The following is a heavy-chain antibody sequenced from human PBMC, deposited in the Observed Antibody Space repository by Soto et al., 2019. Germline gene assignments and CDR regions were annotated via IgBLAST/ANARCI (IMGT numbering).Heavy chain of an antibody. D-gene: IGHD2-21*02. CDR2: IYYSGST. V-gene: IGHV4-59*01. CDR1: GGSISSYY. J-gene: IGHJ5*02. Sequence: QVQLQESGPGLVKPSETLSLTCTVSGGSISSYYWGWIRQPPGKGLEWIGYIYYSGSTNYNPSLKSRVTISVDTSKNQFSLKLSYVTAADTAVYSCAREAYGGDENWFDPWGQGTLVTVSS. CDR3: AREAYGGDENWFDP.